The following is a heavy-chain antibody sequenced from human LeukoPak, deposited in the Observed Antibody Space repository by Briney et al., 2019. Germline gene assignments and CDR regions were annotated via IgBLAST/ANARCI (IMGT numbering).Heavy chain of an antibody. CDR3: AGSDYGGNPA. V-gene: IGHV3-48*04. Sequence: PGGSLRLSCAASGFTFSSYAMSWVRQAPGKGLEWVSYISSSGSTIYYADSVKGRFTISRDNAKNSLYLQMNSLRAEDTAVYYCAGSDYGGNPAWGQGTMVTVSS. J-gene: IGHJ3*01. D-gene: IGHD4-23*01. CDR1: GFTFSSYA. CDR2: ISSSGSTI.